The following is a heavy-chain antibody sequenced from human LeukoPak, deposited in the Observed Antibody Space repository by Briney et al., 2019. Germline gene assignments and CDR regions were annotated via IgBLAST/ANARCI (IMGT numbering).Heavy chain of an antibody. CDR3: ARGGDYGAKTRFDY. CDR2: IIPIFGTA. D-gene: IGHD4-17*01. J-gene: IGHJ4*02. Sequence: SVKVSCKASGGTFSSYAISWVRQAPGQGLEWMGGIIPIFGTANYAQKFQGRVTITADESTSTAYMELSSLRSEDTAVYYCARGGDYGAKTRFDYWGQGTLVTVSS. CDR1: GGTFSSYA. V-gene: IGHV1-69*01.